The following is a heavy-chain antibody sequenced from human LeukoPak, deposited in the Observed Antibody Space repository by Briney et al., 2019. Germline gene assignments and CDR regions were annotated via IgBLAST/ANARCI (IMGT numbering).Heavy chain of an antibody. CDR3: ARGGIVVVVTTTRRVNWFDP. CDR2: INHSGST. V-gene: IGHV4-34*01. Sequence: SETLSLTCAVYGGSFSGYYWSWIRQPPGKGLEWIGEINHSGSTNYNPSLKSRVTISVDTAKNQFSLKLSSVTAADTAVYYCARGGIVVVVTTTRRVNWFDPWGQGTLVTVSS. D-gene: IGHD2-15*01. CDR1: GGSFSGYY. J-gene: IGHJ5*02.